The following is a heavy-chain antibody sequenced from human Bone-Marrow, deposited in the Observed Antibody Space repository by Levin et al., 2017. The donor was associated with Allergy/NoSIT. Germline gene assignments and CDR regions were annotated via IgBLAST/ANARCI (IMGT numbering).Heavy chain of an antibody. CDR3: TRGAGSYPWAVFDH. CDR2: MSNDGNFK. V-gene: IGHV3-30*04. J-gene: IGHJ4*02. Sequence: PGGSLRLSCAASEFIFSRYPMHWVRQAPGKGLEWVAEMSNDGNFKSYADSVKGRFTISRDNSEDTLYLQMNSLRPEDTGVYFCTRGAGSYPWAVFDHWGQGTLVTVSS. D-gene: IGHD3-10*01. CDR1: EFIFSRYP.